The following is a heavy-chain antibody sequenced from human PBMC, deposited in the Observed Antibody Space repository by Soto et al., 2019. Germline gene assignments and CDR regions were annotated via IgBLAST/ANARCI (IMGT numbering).Heavy chain of an antibody. CDR2: ISAHNGNT. D-gene: IGHD1-1*01. Sequence: QVHLVLCGAEVKKPGASVKVSCKGSGYGFTTYGITWVRQALGQGLEWMAWISAHNGNTNYAQKLQGRVTVTRDTSTSTAYMELRSLRSDDTAVYYCARGRYGDYWGQGALVTVSS. V-gene: IGHV1-18*01. J-gene: IGHJ4*02. CDR1: GYGFTTYG. CDR3: ARGRYGDY.